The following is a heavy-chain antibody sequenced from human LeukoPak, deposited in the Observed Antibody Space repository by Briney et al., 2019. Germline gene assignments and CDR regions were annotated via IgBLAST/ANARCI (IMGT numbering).Heavy chain of an antibody. CDR1: GYTFTGYY. Sequence: GASVKVSCKXSGYTFTGYYMHWVRQAPGQGLEWMGRINPNSGGTNYSQKFQGRVTMTRDTSISTAYMELSRLRSDDTAVYYCARMYSSSWREEYYFDYWGQGTLVTVSS. CDR3: ARMYSSSWREEYYFDY. V-gene: IGHV1-2*06. D-gene: IGHD6-13*01. J-gene: IGHJ4*02. CDR2: INPNSGGT.